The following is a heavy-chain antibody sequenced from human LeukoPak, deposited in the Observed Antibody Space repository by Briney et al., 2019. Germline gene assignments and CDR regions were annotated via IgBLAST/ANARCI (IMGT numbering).Heavy chain of an antibody. Sequence: SAVTVSYEATSDTCSSETMSRFRQSPGQEHEWMGRIVPILGIANYAQKFQGRVTITADKSTSTAYMDLSSLRSEDTAVYYCATTNDYDFWSGLDYWGRGTLVTVSS. J-gene: IGHJ4*02. CDR3: ATTNDYDFWSGLDY. D-gene: IGHD3-3*01. V-gene: IGHV1-69*02. CDR1: SDTCSSET. CDR2: IVPILGIA.